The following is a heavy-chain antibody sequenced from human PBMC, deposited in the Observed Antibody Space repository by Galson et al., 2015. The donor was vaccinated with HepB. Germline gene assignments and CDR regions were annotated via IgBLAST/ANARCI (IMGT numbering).Heavy chain of an antibody. Sequence: VSCKASGYPFTDYYMHWVRQAPGQGLEWMGWIKANSGGTIYAQKFQGRVTMTRDTSISTAYMELTNLTTDDTAVYYCARDSRPGWTDAFDIWGQGTMVTVSS. CDR1: GYPFTDYY. CDR3: ARDSRPGWTDAFDI. V-gene: IGHV1-2*02. J-gene: IGHJ3*02. D-gene: IGHD6-19*01. CDR2: IKANSGGT.